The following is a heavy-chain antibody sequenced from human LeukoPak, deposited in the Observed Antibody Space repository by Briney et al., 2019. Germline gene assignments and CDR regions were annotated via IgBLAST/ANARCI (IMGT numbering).Heavy chain of an antibody. V-gene: IGHV4-59*08. J-gene: IGHJ4*02. Sequence: SETLSLTCTVSGGSISSYYWNWIRQAPGKGLEWIGYIHYSGSTNYNPSLKSRVTLSVDTSKNQFSLKLSSVTAADTAVYYCARRPAAQDFDYWGQRTLVTVSA. CDR2: IHYSGST. CDR3: ARRPAAQDFDY. CDR1: GGSISSYY. D-gene: IGHD6-13*01.